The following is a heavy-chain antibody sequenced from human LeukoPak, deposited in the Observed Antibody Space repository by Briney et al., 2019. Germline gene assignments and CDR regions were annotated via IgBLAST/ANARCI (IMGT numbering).Heavy chain of an antibody. Sequence: GGSLRLTCAASGFSISNFWMSWVRQAPGKGLEWVANIKPDGSATNYVDSVKGRFTISRDNAKNSLDLQMNSLRAEDTAVYYCARGGGSSSWGQGTLVTVSS. CDR3: ARGGGSSS. CDR2: IKPDGSAT. J-gene: IGHJ5*02. CDR1: GFSISNFW. V-gene: IGHV3-7*01. D-gene: IGHD6-6*01.